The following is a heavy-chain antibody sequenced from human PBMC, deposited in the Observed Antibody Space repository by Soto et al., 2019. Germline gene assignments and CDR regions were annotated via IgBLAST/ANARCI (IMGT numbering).Heavy chain of an antibody. CDR3: AKVEGSWFQHDY. Sequence: GGSLRLSCAASGFTVSSYGMSWVRQAPGKGLEWVLGISGSSGSSYYADSVKGRFTISRDNSKNTLYLQMNSLRAEDTAVYYCAKVEGSWFQHDYWGQGTLVTVSS. V-gene: IGHV3-23*01. D-gene: IGHD6-13*01. J-gene: IGHJ4*02. CDR2: ISGSSGSS. CDR1: GFTVSSYG.